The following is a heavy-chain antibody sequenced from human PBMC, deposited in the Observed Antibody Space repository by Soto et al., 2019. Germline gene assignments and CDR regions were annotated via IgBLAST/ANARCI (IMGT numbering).Heavy chain of an antibody. Sequence: PGGSLRLSCAASGFTFSSYAMGWVRQAPGKGLEWVSAISGSGGSTYYADSVKGRFTISRDNSKNTLYLQMNSLRAEDTAVYYCAKDSGYYDSSGYYHLDYWGQGTLVTVSS. J-gene: IGHJ4*02. CDR2: ISGSGGST. D-gene: IGHD3-22*01. V-gene: IGHV3-23*01. CDR3: AKDSGYYDSSGYYHLDY. CDR1: GFTFSSYA.